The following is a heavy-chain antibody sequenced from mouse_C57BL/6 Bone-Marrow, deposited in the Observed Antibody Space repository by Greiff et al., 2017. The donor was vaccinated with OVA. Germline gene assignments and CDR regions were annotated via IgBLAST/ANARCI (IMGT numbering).Heavy chain of an antibody. J-gene: IGHJ2*01. CDR3: ARTYDGYYAYFDY. V-gene: IGHV1-9*01. D-gene: IGHD2-3*01. Sequence: VQLQQSGAELMKPGASVKLSCKATGYTFTGYWIEWVKQRPGHGLEWIGEILPGSGSTTYNEKFKGKATFTADTSSNTDYMQLSSLTTEDSAIYYCARTYDGYYAYFDYWGQGTTLTVSS. CDR1: GYTFTGYW. CDR2: ILPGSGST.